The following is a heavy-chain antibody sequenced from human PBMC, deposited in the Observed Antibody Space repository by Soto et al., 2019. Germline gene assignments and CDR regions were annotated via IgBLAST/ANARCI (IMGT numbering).Heavy chain of an antibody. J-gene: IGHJ4*02. CDR2: VHSLVST. CDR1: GASIRTPDLS. D-gene: IGHD1-26*01. CDR3: ASGRGYFDY. Sequence: PSETLSLTCTVSGASIRTPDLSWSWIRQPPGKGLEWIGFVHSLVSTSYSPSLMNRVTISVDTSKNQFSLTLRSVTAADTAVYYCASGRGYFDYWGRGTLVTVSS. V-gene: IGHV4-30-4*01.